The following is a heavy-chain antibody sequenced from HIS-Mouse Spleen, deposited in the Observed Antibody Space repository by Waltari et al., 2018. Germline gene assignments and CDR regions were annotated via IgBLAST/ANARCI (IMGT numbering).Heavy chain of an antibody. CDR2: ISYDGSNK. Sequence: QVQLVESGGGVVQPGRSLRLSCAASGFTFSSYAMHWVRQAPGKGLEWVAVISYDGSNKYYADSVKCRFTISRDNSKNTLYLQMNSLRAEDTAVYYCARGFVDTAMVDYWGQGTLVTVSS. CDR3: ARGFVDTAMVDY. V-gene: IGHV3-30-3*01. J-gene: IGHJ4*02. D-gene: IGHD5-18*01. CDR1: GFTFSSYA.